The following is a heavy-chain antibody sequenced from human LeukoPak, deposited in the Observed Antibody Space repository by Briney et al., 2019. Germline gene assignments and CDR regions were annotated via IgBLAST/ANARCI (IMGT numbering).Heavy chain of an antibody. CDR2: ISYDESNK. Sequence: PGGSLRLSCAASEFPFSNYGMPWVRQAPGKGLEWVALISYDESNKYYRDSVKGRFTISRDNSKNMLYLQLNSLRAEDTAVYYCAKDWLWEQPIYGMNVWGQGTTVTVSS. CDR1: EFPFSNYG. D-gene: IGHD1-26*01. CDR3: AKDWLWEQPIYGMNV. J-gene: IGHJ6*02. V-gene: IGHV3-30*18.